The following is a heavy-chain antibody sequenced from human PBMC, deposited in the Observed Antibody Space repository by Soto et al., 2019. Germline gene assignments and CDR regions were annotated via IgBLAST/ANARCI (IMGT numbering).Heavy chain of an antibody. Sequence: SETLSLTCAVYGGSFSGYYWSWIRQPPGKGLEWIGEINHSGSTNYNPSLKSRVTISVDTSKNQFSLKLSSVTAADTAVYYCARGYYYDSSGYSLLWNDXGQGTLVTVSS. CDR2: INHSGST. D-gene: IGHD3-22*01. V-gene: IGHV4-34*01. CDR1: GGSFSGYY. J-gene: IGHJ4*02. CDR3: ARGYYYDSSGYSLLWND.